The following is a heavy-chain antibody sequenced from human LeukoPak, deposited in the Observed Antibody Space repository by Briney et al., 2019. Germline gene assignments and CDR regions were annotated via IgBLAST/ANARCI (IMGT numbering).Heavy chain of an antibody. V-gene: IGHV3-30*02. CDR2: IRYDGSNK. D-gene: IGHD6-19*01. CDR3: AKPQQWLVRGYFDY. CDR1: GFTFSSYS. Sequence: GGSLRLSCAASGFTFSSYSMNWVRQAPGKGLEWVAFIRYDGSNKYYADSVKGRFTISRDNSKNTLYLQMNSLRAEDTAVYYCAKPQQWLVRGYFDYWGQGTLVTVSS. J-gene: IGHJ4*02.